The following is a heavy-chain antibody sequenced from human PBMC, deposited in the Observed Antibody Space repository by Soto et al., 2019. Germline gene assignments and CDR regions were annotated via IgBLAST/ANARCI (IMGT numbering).Heavy chain of an antibody. CDR3: RSGWLLPSGFDY. Sequence: GGSLRLSCVASGFTFRNYNMNWVRQAPGKGLEWVSSISSSGTYMYYADSVKGRFTISRDNANNSLSLQMNSLRAEDTAVYYCRSGWLLPSGFDYWGQGTLVTVSS. J-gene: IGHJ4*02. CDR1: GFTFRNYN. D-gene: IGHD3-22*01. V-gene: IGHV3-21*01. CDR2: ISSSGTYM.